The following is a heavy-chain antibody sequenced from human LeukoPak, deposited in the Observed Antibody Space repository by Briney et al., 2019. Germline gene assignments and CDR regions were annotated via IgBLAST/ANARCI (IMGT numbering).Heavy chain of an antibody. Sequence: GGSLRLSCAASGFTFSSYWMSWVRQAPGKGLEWVANIKQDGSEKYYVDSVKGRFTISRDNAKNSLYLQMNNLRAEDTAVYYCARSIWFGDLRFDYWGQGTLVTVSS. D-gene: IGHD3-10*01. CDR1: GFTFSSYW. CDR3: ARSIWFGDLRFDY. J-gene: IGHJ4*02. CDR2: IKQDGSEK. V-gene: IGHV3-7*01.